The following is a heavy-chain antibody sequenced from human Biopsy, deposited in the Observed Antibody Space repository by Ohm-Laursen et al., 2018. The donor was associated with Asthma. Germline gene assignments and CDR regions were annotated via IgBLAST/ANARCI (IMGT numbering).Heavy chain of an antibody. CDR2: IYWDDDK. Sequence: TQTLTLTCTFSGLSLSTCGVGVGWIRLPPGKALEWLAIIYWDDDKRYSPSLKSRLTITKDTSKNQVVLTMTNMDPVDTATYYCAHQYSSLRGWAFDPWGQGTLVTVSS. V-gene: IGHV2-5*02. J-gene: IGHJ5*02. CDR1: GLSLSTCGVG. D-gene: IGHD6-6*01. CDR3: AHQYSSLRGWAFDP.